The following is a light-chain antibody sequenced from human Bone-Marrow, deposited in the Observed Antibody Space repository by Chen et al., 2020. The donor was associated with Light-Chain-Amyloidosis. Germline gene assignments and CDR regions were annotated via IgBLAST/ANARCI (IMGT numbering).Light chain of an antibody. CDR1: QSVLYSSNNKNY. J-gene: IGKJ2*01. CDR2: WAS. CDR3: QQYYSTPYT. Sequence: DIVMTQSPDSLAVSLGERATINCKSSQSVLYSSNNKNYLAWYQQKPGQPPKLLIYWASTRESGFPDRFGGSGSGTDFTLTISSLQAEDVAVYYCQQYYSTPYTFGQGTKLEIK. V-gene: IGKV4-1*01.